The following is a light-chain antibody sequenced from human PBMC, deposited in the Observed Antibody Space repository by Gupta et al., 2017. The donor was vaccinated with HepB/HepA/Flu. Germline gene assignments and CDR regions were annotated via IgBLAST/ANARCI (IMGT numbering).Light chain of an antibody. CDR1: SSDVGGYNY. V-gene: IGLV2-14*01. J-gene: IGLJ1*01. CDR3: SSYTSSSNIYV. CDR2: DVS. Sequence: QSALTQPASVSGSPGPSITISCTGTSSDVGGYNYVSWYQQHPGKAPKLMIYDVSKRPAGVSNRFSGSKSGNTASVTISGLQAEDEADYYCSSYTSSSNIYVFGTGTKVTVL.